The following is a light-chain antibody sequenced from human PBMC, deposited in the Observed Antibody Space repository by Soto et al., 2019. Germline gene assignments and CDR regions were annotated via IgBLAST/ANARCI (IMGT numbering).Light chain of an antibody. CDR3: QHYDSYSEA. CDR2: KAS. V-gene: IGKV1-5*03. Sequence: DIQMTQSPSTLSASVGDGVTITCRAGQTISSWLAWYQQNPGQAPKLLIYKASTLKSGVPSRFSGSGSGTEFTLTISSLQPEEFATYYCQHYDSYSEAFGQGPKVEI. J-gene: IGKJ1*01. CDR1: QTISSW.